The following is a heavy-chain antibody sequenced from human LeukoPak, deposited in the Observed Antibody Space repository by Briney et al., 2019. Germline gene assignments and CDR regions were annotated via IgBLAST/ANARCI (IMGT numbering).Heavy chain of an antibody. CDR3: ARSWFKSNYYYMDV. CDR1: GYTFTGYY. CDR2: INPNSGGT. V-gene: IGHV1-2*02. D-gene: IGHD3-10*01. Sequence: ASVKVSCKASGYTFTGYYIHWVRQAPGQGLEWMGWINPNSGGTNYAQKFQGRVTMTRDTSISTAYMELSRLTSDDTAVYYCARSWFKSNYYYMDVWGKGTTVTVSS. J-gene: IGHJ6*03.